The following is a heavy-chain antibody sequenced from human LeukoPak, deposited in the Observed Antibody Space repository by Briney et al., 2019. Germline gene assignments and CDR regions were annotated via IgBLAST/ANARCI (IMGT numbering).Heavy chain of an antibody. CDR1: GYTFTSYG. J-gene: IGHJ4*02. D-gene: IGHD1/OR15-1a*01. CDR3: ASGTTH. CDR2: ISAYNGNT. Sequence: SSVTVSCKASGYTFTSYGISWVRQAPGQGLEWMGWISAYNGNTNYAQKLQGRVTMTRDTSINTAYMELSSLRSDDTAVFYCASGTTHWGQGTLITVSS. V-gene: IGHV1-18*01.